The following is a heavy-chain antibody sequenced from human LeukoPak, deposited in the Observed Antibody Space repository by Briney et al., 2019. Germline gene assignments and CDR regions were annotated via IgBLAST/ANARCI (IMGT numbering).Heavy chain of an antibody. CDR3: ARERVGTEYYFDS. D-gene: IGHD1-1*01. J-gene: IGHJ4*02. CDR1: GYTFTTYY. CDR2: IIPLFGTA. Sequence: SVKVSCKASGYTFTTYYVHWVRQAPGQGLEWMGGIIPLFGTASYAQKFQGRVTITADRSTSTAYMELTSLTSEDTAVYYCARERVGTEYYFDSWGQGTLVTVSS. V-gene: IGHV1-69*06.